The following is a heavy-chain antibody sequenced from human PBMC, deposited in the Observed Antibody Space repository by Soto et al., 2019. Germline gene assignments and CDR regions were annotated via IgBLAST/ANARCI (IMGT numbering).Heavy chain of an antibody. CDR2: IYYSGST. CDR3: ARVGAGYCSGGSCYLTDYYYYYGMDV. V-gene: IGHV4-59*01. D-gene: IGHD2-15*01. CDR1: GGSISSYY. Sequence: QVQLQESGPGLVKPSETLSLTCTVSGGSISSYYWSWIRQPPGKGLEWIGYIYYSGSTNYNPSLKSRVTISVDTSKNQLSLKLSSVTAADTAVYYCARVGAGYCSGGSCYLTDYYYYYGMDVWGQGTTVTVSS. J-gene: IGHJ6*02.